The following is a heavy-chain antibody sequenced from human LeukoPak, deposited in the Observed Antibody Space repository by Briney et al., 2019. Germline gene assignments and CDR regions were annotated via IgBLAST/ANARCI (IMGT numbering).Heavy chain of an antibody. J-gene: IGHJ4*02. CDR2: IYSGGST. CDR3: AKGRDSGWFDY. Sequence: SGGSLRLSCAASGFTVSSNYMSWVRQAPGKGLEWVSVIYSGGSTYYADSVKGRFTISRDNSKNTLYLQMNSLRGEDTAVYYCAKGRDSGWFDYWGQGILVTVSS. V-gene: IGHV3-66*01. CDR1: GFTVSSNY. D-gene: IGHD6-19*01.